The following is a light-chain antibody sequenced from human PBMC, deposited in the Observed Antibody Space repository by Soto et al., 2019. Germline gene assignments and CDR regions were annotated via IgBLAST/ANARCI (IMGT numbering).Light chain of an antibody. J-gene: IGKJ5*01. Sequence: MQMTQSPCSLSASVGDGVTITCQASQNINNYLNCYQQKPGIAPKLLIYYASNFEAGVPSRFRGSGSGTDFTFTISRLQHEDIATYYCQQYENLPTFGQGTRPEIK. CDR2: YAS. CDR1: QNINNY. CDR3: QQYENLPT. V-gene: IGKV1-33*01.